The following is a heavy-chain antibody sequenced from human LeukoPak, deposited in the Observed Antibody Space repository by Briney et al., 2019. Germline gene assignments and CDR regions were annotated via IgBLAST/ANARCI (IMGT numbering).Heavy chain of an antibody. CDR3: TRQADTGYGDYSDY. Sequence: GGSLRLSCAASGFTFSNAWMSWVRQAPGKGLEWVGRIKSKTDGGTTDYAAPVKGRFTIPRDDSKNTLYLQMNSLKTEDTAVYYCTRQADTGYGDYSDYWGQGTLVTVSS. CDR1: GFTFSNAW. D-gene: IGHD4-17*01. J-gene: IGHJ4*02. V-gene: IGHV3-15*01. CDR2: IKSKTDGGTT.